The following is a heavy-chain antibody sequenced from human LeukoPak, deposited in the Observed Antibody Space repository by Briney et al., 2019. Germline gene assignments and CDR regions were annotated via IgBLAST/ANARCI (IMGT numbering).Heavy chain of an antibody. CDR2: ITPIFGAP. V-gene: IGHV1-69*13. CDR1: GDTFSSYP. Sequence: ASVKVSCKASGDTFSSYPFTWVRQAPGQGLEWMGEITPIFGAPIYAQTFQGRVTITADESTSTVFMELSSLRSDDTAFYYCARNSRVASTSGLNYWGQGTLVTVSS. CDR3: ARNSRVASTSGLNY. D-gene: IGHD5-12*01. J-gene: IGHJ4*02.